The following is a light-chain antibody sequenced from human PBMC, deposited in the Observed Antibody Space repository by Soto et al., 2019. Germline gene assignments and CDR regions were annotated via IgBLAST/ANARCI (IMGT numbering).Light chain of an antibody. CDR3: SSYAGSSKV. CDR2: EVN. V-gene: IGLV2-8*01. CDR1: SSDVGGYNY. J-gene: IGLJ1*01. Sequence: QSALTQPPSASGSPGQSVAISCTGTSSDVGGYNYVSWYQQHPGKAPKLMIYEVNKRPSGVPDRFSGSKSGNTASLTVSGLQAEDEAYYDCSSYAGSSKVFGTGTKLTVL.